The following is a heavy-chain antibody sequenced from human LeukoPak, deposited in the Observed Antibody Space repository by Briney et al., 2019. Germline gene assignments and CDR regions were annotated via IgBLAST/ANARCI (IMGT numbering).Heavy chain of an antibody. Sequence: GGSLRLSCAVSGFSLRSHWTHWVRQAPGKGLVWVSRINTDGRSTSYADSVKGRFTISRDNAKNTLFLQMNSLRAEDTAVYYCARDLYAGAIAFDYWGQGTLVTVSS. CDR2: INTDGRST. V-gene: IGHV3-74*01. J-gene: IGHJ4*02. CDR3: ARDLYAGAIAFDY. D-gene: IGHD3-16*02. CDR1: GFSLRSHW.